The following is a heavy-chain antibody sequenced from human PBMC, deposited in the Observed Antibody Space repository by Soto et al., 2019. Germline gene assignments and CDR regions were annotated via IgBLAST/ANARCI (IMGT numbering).Heavy chain of an antibody. CDR2: IIPASGHT. D-gene: IGHD3-3*01. CDR3: ARGFRFCDATGCPARDPVDF. CDR1: GYTFSTSY. V-gene: IGHV1-46*01. J-gene: IGHJ4*02. Sequence: QVQLVQSGAEVKKPGASVRFSCKASGYTFSTSYIHWVRQASGQGPGWLGLIIPASGHTTSAQNFQGRLTVTRDTSTMTVYMDLSSLRSEDTAVYYCARGFRFCDATGCPARDPVDFWGQGNLLTVSS.